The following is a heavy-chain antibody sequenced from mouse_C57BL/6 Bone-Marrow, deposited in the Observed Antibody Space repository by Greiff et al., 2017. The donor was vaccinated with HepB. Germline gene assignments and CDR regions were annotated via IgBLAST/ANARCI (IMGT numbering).Heavy chain of an antibody. V-gene: IGHV7-1*01. Sequence: EVKLVESGGGLVQSGRSLRLSCATSGFTFSDFYMEWVRQAPGKGLEWIAASRNKANDYTTEYSASVKGRFIVSRDTSQSILYLQMNALRAEDTAIYYCARDAHDGYYPAWFAYWGQGTLSLSLQ. D-gene: IGHD2-3*01. CDR2: SRNKANDYTT. CDR3: ARDAHDGYYPAWFAY. CDR1: GFTFSDFY. J-gene: IGHJ3*01.